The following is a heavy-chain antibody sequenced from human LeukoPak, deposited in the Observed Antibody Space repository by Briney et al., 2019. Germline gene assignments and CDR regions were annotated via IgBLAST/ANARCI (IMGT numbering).Heavy chain of an antibody. CDR1: GFTFDDYG. CDR3: ARGAEVQLWSYYFDY. J-gene: IGHJ4*02. D-gene: IGHD5-18*01. CDR2: TNWNGART. Sequence: GGSLRLSCAASGFTFDDYGMSWVRQAPGKGLEWVSGTNWNGARTGYADSVKGRFIISRDNAKNSLYLQMNSLRAEDTALYYCARGAEVQLWSYYFDYWGQGTLVTVSS. V-gene: IGHV3-20*04.